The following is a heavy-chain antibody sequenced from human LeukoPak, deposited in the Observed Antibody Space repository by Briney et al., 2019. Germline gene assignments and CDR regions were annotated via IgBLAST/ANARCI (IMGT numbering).Heavy chain of an antibody. D-gene: IGHD3-3*01. CDR1: GFTFSSDD. CDR2: IRGSGGST. Sequence: GGSLRLSCVASGFTFSSDDMNWVRQAPGKGLEWVSGIRGSGGSTYYADSVKGRFTISRDNSQNTLYLQMHSLRAEDTALYYCAKHYEMDVWGQGTTVSVSS. J-gene: IGHJ6*02. CDR3: AKHYEMDV. V-gene: IGHV3-23*01.